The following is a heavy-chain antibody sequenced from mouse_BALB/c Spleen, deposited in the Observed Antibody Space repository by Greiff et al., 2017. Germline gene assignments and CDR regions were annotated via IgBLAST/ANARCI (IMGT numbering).Heavy chain of an antibody. CDR1: GYAFSSSW. J-gene: IGHJ2*01. V-gene: IGHV1-82*01. CDR2: IYPGDGDT. D-gene: IGHD4-1*01. CDR3: ARSGELGRGFDY. Sequence: VKLQESGPELVKPGASVKISCKASGYAFSSSWMNWVKQRPGQGLEWIGRIYPGDGDTNYNGKFKGKATLTADKSSSTAYMQLSSLTSVDSAVYFCARSGELGRGFDYWGQGTTLTVSS.